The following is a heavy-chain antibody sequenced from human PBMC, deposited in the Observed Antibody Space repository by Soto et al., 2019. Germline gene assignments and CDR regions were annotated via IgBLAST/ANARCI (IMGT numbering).Heavy chain of an antibody. CDR3: ARLPLGVTMLDHYFNL. J-gene: IGHJ4*02. V-gene: IGHV1-2*02. CDR1: GYSSTDYY. CDR2: LHPHTGLT. D-gene: IGHD1-1*01. Sequence: QVLLVQSGAEVKQPGASVKVSCRASGYSSTDYYLHWVRQAPGRGLEWMACLHPHTGLTHYAQNCQGRVTLTRETSTNTVYIEMTRLKSDDTAVYYCARLPLGVTMLDHYFNLWGQGTPVTVAS.